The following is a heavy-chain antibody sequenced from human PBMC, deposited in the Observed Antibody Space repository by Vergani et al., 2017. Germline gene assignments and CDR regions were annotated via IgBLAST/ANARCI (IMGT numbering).Heavy chain of an antibody. Sequence: QMQLVQSGPEVKKPGTSVKVSCKASGFTFTSSAVQWVRQARGQRLEWIGWIVVGSGNTNYAQKFQERVTITRDMSTSTAYMELSSLRSEDTAVYYCARELERPISPFDYWGQGTLVTVSS. CDR1: GFTFTSSA. D-gene: IGHD1-1*01. J-gene: IGHJ4*02. V-gene: IGHV1-58*01. CDR2: IVVGSGNT. CDR3: ARELERPISPFDY.